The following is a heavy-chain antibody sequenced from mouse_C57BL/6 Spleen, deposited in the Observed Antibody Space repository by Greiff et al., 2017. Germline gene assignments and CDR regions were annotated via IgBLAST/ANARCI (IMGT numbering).Heavy chain of an antibody. CDR3: ARKDYSDAMDY. Sequence: QVQLQQSGAELVMPGASVKLSCKASGYTFTSYWMHWVKQRPGQGLEWIGEIDPSDSYTNYNQKFKGKSTLTVDKSSSTAYMQLSSLTSEDSAVYYCARKDYSDAMDYWGQGTSVTVSS. D-gene: IGHD2-12*01. J-gene: IGHJ4*01. V-gene: IGHV1-69*01. CDR2: IDPSDSYT. CDR1: GYTFTSYW.